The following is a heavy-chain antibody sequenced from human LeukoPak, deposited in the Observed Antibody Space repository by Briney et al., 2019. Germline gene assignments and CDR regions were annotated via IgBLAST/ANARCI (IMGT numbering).Heavy chain of an antibody. J-gene: IGHJ4*02. CDR1: GFTFSSYS. D-gene: IGHD6-13*01. CDR3: ARKRGAAAASFDY. Sequence: AGSLRLSCAASGFTFSSYSMNWVRQAPGQGLEWVSSISSSSSYIYYADSVKGRFTISRDNAKNSLYLQMNSLRAEDTAVYYCARKRGAAAASFDYWGQGTLVTVSS. V-gene: IGHV3-21*01. CDR2: ISSSSSYI.